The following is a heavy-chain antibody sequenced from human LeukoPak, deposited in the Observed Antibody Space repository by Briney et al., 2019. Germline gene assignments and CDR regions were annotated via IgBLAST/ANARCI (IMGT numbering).Heavy chain of an antibody. CDR3: SKGSAAARPYYSDY. CDR2: ISGSGGST. V-gene: IGHV3-23*01. CDR1: GFTFSSYG. D-gene: IGHD6-13*01. Sequence: GGSLRLSCAASGFTFSSYGMHWVRQAPGKGLEWVSAISGSGGSTYYADSVKGRFTISRDNSKNTLYLQMNSLRAEDTAVYYCSKGSAAARPYYSDYWGQGTLVTVSS. J-gene: IGHJ4*02.